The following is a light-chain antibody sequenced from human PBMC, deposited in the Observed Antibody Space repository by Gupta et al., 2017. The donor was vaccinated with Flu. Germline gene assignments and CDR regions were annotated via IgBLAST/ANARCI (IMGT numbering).Light chain of an antibody. V-gene: IGLV2-14*03. CDR3: SSYRRCSASDLA. CDR1: RSEGGGANY. J-gene: IGLJ2*01. CDR2: YVS. Sequence: TISCTWTRSEGGGANYVSWYQQHPDKAPNIMVYYVSNRRSGGANRLSGSKSGSTATLAISGIQAVEEEAYYCSSYRRCSASDLALGGGTKLTVL.